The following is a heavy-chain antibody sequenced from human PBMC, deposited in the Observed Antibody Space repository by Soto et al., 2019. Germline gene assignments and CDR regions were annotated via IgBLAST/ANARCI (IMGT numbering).Heavy chain of an antibody. J-gene: IGHJ6*02. D-gene: IGHD6-13*01. CDR1: GFTFSSYS. V-gene: IGHV3-21*01. Sequence: VGSLRLSCAASGFTFSSYSMNWVRQAPGKGLEWVSSISSSSSYIYYADSVKGRFTISRDNAKNSLYLQMNSLRAEDTAVYYCARGESSSSWYVYYYGMDVWGQGTTVTVSS. CDR2: ISSSSSYI. CDR3: ARGESSSSWYVYYYGMDV.